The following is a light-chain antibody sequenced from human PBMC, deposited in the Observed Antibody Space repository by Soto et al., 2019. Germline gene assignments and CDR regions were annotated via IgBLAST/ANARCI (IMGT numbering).Light chain of an antibody. J-gene: IGLJ1*01. V-gene: IGLV2-14*03. CDR1: SSDVGAYSF. CDR2: DVS. CDR3: GSYTTSSNYV. Sequence: QSALTQPPSVSGSPGLSITISCTGTSSDVGAYSFVSWYQQHPDKAPKLMIFDVSNRPSGVSNRFSGSKSGNTASLTISGLQSEDEDEYYCGSYTTSSNYVFGTGIKVT.